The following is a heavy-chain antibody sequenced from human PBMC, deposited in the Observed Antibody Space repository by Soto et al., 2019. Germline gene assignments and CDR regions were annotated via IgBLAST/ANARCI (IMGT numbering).Heavy chain of an antibody. CDR1: GFTFSSYA. J-gene: IGHJ3*02. Sequence: QVQLVESGGGVVQPGRSLRLSCAASGFTFSSYAMHWVRQAPGKGLEWVAVISYDGSNKYYADSVKGRFTISRDNSKNTLYLQMNSLRAEDTAVYYCARARGATDDAFDIWGQGTMVTVSS. CDR3: ARARGATDDAFDI. D-gene: IGHD1-26*01. CDR2: ISYDGSNK. V-gene: IGHV3-30-3*01.